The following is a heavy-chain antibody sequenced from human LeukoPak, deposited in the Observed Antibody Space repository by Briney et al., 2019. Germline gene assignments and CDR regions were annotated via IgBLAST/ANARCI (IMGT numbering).Heavy chain of an antibody. CDR3: ARDRVWGTVTTSNWFDP. V-gene: IGHV3-21*04. D-gene: IGHD4-17*01. CDR2: ISSSSSYI. Sequence: PGGSLRLSCAASGFTFSSYSMNWVRQAPGKGLEWVSSISSSSSYIYYADSVKGRFTISRDNAKNSLYLQMNSLRAEDTAVYYCARDRVWGTVTTSNWFDPWGQGTLVTVSS. J-gene: IGHJ5*02. CDR1: GFTFSSYS.